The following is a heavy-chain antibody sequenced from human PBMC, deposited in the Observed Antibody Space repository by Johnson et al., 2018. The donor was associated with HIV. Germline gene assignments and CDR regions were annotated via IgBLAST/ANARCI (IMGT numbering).Heavy chain of an antibody. CDR2: ISYDGSNK. V-gene: IGHV3-30*03. CDR3: ARDEPGPYDSRVAKAFDI. CDR1: GFNFRGYG. J-gene: IGHJ3*02. D-gene: IGHD3-22*01. Sequence: QVQLVESGGGEVQPGRSLRLSCAASGFNFRGYGMHWVRQAPGKGLEWVAVISYDGSNKYYGESVKGRFTISRDNSKNSLYLQMNSLRAEDTAVYYCARDEPGPYDSRVAKAFDIWGQGTMVTVSS.